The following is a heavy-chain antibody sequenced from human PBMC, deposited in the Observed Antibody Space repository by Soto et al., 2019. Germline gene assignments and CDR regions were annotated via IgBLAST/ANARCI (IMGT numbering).Heavy chain of an antibody. J-gene: IGHJ6*02. Sequence: SVKVSCKASGGTFSSYAISWVRQAPGQGLEWMGGIIPIFGTANYAQKFQGRVTITADESTSTAYMELRSLRSDDTAVYYCARGDSGSYPDYYYYGMDVWGQGTTVTVSS. CDR3: ARGDSGSYPDYYYYGMDV. CDR1: GGTFSSYA. V-gene: IGHV1-69*13. CDR2: IIPIFGTA. D-gene: IGHD3-10*01.